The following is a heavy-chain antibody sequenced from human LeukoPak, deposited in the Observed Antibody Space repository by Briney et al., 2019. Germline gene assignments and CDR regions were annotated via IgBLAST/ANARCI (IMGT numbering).Heavy chain of an antibody. D-gene: IGHD3-3*01. CDR2: IAGSGGGT. J-gene: IGHJ4*02. V-gene: IGHV3-23*01. CDR1: GFTFSGYA. Sequence: PGGSLRLSCAASGFTFSGYAMSWVRQAPGKGLEWVSGIAGSGGGTYYADSVKGRFTISRDNSKNTLYLQMNSLRAEDTAVYYCAKAFYYDFWSGCYWGQGTLVTVSS. CDR3: AKAFYYDFWSGCY.